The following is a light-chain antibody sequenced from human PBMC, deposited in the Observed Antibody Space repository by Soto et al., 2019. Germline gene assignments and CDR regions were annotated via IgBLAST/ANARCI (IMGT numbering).Light chain of an antibody. CDR1: SSNIGSNT. CDR3: AAWDDSLNGPL. V-gene: IGLV1-44*01. J-gene: IGLJ2*01. Sequence: QAVVTQPPSASGTPGQRVTISCSGSSSNIGSNTVNWYQHLPGTAPKVLIYSNNQRPSGVPDRVSGSKSGTSASLAISGLQSEDEADYYCAAWDDSLNGPLFGGGTKVTVL. CDR2: SNN.